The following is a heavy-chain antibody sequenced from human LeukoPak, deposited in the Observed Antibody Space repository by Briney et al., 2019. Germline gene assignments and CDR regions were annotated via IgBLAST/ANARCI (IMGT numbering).Heavy chain of an antibody. D-gene: IGHD3-10*01. J-gene: IGHJ6*04. CDR2: IAYDGSNK. CDR1: GFTSSSYG. CDR3: AKDRWLGDLDYGMDV. V-gene: IGHV3-30*18. Sequence: GGSLRLSCAASGFTSSSYGMHWVRQAPGKGLEWVAVIAYDGSNKYYADSVKGRFTISRDNSKNTVYLQMNSPRAEDTAVYHCAKDRWLGDLDYGMDVWGKGTTVTVSS.